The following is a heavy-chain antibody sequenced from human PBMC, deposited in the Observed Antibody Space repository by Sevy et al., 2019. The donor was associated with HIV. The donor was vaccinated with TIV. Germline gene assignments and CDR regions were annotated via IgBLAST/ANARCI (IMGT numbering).Heavy chain of an antibody. Sequence: GGSLRLSCAASGFTFSSYSMNWVRQAPGKGLEWVSYISSSSSTIYYADSVKGRFTISRDNAKNSLYLQMNSLRAEDTAVYYCARGGRSWYRGGTYYFDYWGQGTLVTVSS. CDR2: ISSSSSTI. CDR1: GFTFSSYS. V-gene: IGHV3-48*01. D-gene: IGHD1-26*01. CDR3: ARGGRSWYRGGTYYFDY. J-gene: IGHJ4*02.